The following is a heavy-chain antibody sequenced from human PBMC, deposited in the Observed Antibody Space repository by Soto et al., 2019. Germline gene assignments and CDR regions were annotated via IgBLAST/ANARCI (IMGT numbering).Heavy chain of an antibody. V-gene: IGHV1-69*13. J-gene: IGHJ6*02. CDR3: ARYCSSTSCYSNYYYYGMDV. CDR1: GGTFSSYA. Sequence: SVKVSCKASGGTFSSYAISWVRQAPGQGLEWMGGIIPIFGTANYAQKFQGRVTITADESTSTAYMELSSLRSEDTAVYYCARYCSSTSCYSNYYYYGMDVWGQGTTVTVSS. CDR2: IIPIFGTA. D-gene: IGHD2-2*02.